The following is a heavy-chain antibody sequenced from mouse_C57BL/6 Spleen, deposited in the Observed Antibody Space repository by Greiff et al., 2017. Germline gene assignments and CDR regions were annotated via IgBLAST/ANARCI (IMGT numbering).Heavy chain of an antibody. J-gene: IGHJ2*01. V-gene: IGHV1-50*01. CDR1: GYTFTSYW. CDR2: IDPSDSYT. Sequence: QVQLKQPGAELVKPGASVKLSCKASGYTFTSYWMQWVKQRPGQGLEWIGEIDPSDSYTNYNQKFKGKATLTVDTSSSTAYMQLSSLTSEDSAVYYCARRKDYPYYFDYWGQGTTLTVAS. D-gene: IGHD5-5*01. CDR3: ARRKDYPYYFDY.